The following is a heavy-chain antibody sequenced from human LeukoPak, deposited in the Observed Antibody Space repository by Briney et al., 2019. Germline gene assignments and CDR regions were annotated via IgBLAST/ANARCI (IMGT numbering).Heavy chain of an antibody. D-gene: IGHD7-27*01. CDR1: GYIFSNYG. CDR3: ARDFAWGSGGAPIDDNWLDP. Sequence: ASVRVSCKATGYIFSNYGISWVRQAPGHGLEWMGLISSGGNTNYAPKFQDRATMTTDTSTSTAYMELRSLRFDDTAVYYCARDFAWGSGGAPIDDNWLDPWGQGTLVTVSS. J-gene: IGHJ5*02. CDR2: ISSGGNT. V-gene: IGHV1-18*01.